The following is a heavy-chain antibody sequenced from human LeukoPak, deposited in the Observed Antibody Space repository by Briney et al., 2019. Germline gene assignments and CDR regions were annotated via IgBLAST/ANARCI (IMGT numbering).Heavy chain of an antibody. Sequence: SETLSLTCTVSGGSISSSSYYWGWIRQPPGKGLEWIGYIYYSGSTYYNPSLKSRVTISVDTSKNQFSLKLSSVTAADTAVYYCARGRMVRGLDDWFDPWGQGTLVTVSS. V-gene: IGHV4-30-4*08. CDR2: IYYSGST. CDR1: GGSISSSSYY. J-gene: IGHJ5*02. CDR3: ARGRMVRGLDDWFDP. D-gene: IGHD3-10*01.